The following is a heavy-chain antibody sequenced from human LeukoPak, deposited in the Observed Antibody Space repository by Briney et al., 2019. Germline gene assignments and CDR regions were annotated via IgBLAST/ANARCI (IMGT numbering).Heavy chain of an antibody. Sequence: GASVKVSCKASGGTFSSYTISWVRQAPGQGLEWMGGIIPIFGTANYAQKFQGRVTITTDESTSTAYMELSSLRSEDTAVYYCARDGGLEYYYDSSGYSIWGQGTLVTVSS. V-gene: IGHV1-69*05. CDR3: ARDGGLEYYYDSSGYSI. D-gene: IGHD3-22*01. J-gene: IGHJ4*02. CDR2: IIPIFGTA. CDR1: GGTFSSYT.